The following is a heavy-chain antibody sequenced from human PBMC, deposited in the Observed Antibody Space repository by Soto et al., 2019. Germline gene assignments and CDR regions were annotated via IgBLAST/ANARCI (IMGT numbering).Heavy chain of an antibody. CDR1: GGSISSGDYY. J-gene: IGHJ5*02. CDR3: ARWWSGSRQGFDP. V-gene: IGHV4-31*03. CDR2: IYYSGST. D-gene: IGHD3-3*01. Sequence: QVQLQESGPGLVKPSQTLSLTCTVSGGSISSGDYYWSWIRQHPGKGLEWIGYIYYSGSTYYNPLLKSRVTVSVDTSKNQFSLKLSSVPAADTAVYYCARWWSGSRQGFDPWGQGTLVTVSS.